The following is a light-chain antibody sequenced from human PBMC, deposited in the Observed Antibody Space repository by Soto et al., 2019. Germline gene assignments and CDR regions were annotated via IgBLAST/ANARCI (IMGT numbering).Light chain of an antibody. Sequence: QAVVTQPPSASGTPGQTVTISCSGSSSNIGSNYVYWYQLLPGTAPKLLIYRNNQRPSGVPDRFSGSKSGTSASLAVSGLRSEDEADYYCAAWDDSLSGRVLFGGWTKVTVL. J-gene: IGLJ2*01. CDR2: RNN. V-gene: IGLV1-47*01. CDR1: SSNIGSNY. CDR3: AAWDDSLSGRVL.